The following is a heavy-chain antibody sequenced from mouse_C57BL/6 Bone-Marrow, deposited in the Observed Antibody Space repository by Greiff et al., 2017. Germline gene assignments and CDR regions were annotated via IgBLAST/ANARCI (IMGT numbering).Heavy chain of an antibody. CDR1: GFNIKDYY. CDR3: TYYYGSIPWFAY. V-gene: IGHV14-1*01. CDR2: IDPEDGDT. J-gene: IGHJ3*01. D-gene: IGHD1-1*01. Sequence: EVMLVESGAELVRPGASVKLSCTASGFNIKDYYMHWVKQRPEQGLEWIGRIDPEDGDTEYAPKFQGKATMTADTSSNTAYLQLSSLTSEDTAVYYCTYYYGSIPWFAYWGQGTLVTVSA.